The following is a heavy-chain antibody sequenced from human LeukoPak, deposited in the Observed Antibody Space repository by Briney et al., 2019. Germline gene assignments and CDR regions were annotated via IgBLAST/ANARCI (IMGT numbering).Heavy chain of an antibody. CDR2: ISSSSSYI. CDR1: GFTFSSYS. CDR3: ARAQGATIDAFDI. J-gene: IGHJ3*02. V-gene: IGHV3-21*01. D-gene: IGHD1-26*01. Sequence: PGGSLRRSCAASGFTFSSYSMNWVRQAPGKGLESVSSISSSSSYIYYADSVKGRFTISRDNAKNSLYLQMNSLRAEDTAVYYCARAQGATIDAFDIWGQGTMVTVSS.